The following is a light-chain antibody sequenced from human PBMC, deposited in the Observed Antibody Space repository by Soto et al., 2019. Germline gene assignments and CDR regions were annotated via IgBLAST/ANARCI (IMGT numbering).Light chain of an antibody. Sequence: QSALTQPASVSGSPGQSITISCTGTSSDVGGYNYVCWYQHHPGKAPNLIIHDVSNRPSGVSHRFSGSKSGNTASLSISGLQAEDEADYYCSSYTSSSTVVFGGGTKLTVL. CDR2: DVS. V-gene: IGLV2-14*03. J-gene: IGLJ2*01. CDR3: SSYTSSSTVV. CDR1: SSDVGGYNY.